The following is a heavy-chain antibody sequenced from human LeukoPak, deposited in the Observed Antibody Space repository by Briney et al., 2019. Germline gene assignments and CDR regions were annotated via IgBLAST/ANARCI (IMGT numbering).Heavy chain of an antibody. V-gene: IGHV3-43*02. CDR3: ARDQRSESYYPWGWFDP. D-gene: IGHD1-26*01. J-gene: IGHJ5*02. CDR1: GFTFDDYA. Sequence: PGGSLRLSCAASGFTFDDYAMHWVRQAPGKGLEWVSLISGDGGSTYYADSVKGRFTISRDNSKNTLYLQMNSLRPEDTAVYYCARDQRSESYYPWGWFDPWGQGTLVTVSS. CDR2: ISGDGGST.